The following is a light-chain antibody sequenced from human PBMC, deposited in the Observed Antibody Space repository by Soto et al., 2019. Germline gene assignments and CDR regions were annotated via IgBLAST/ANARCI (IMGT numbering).Light chain of an antibody. CDR2: DAS. CDR3: QQYNSYRT. Sequence: TLSASVGDRVTITCRASQSISSWLAWYQQKPGKAPKLLIYDASSLESGVPSRFSGSGSGTEFTLTISSLQPDDFATYYCQQYNSYRTFGQGTKVDIK. J-gene: IGKJ1*01. CDR1: QSISSW. V-gene: IGKV1-5*01.